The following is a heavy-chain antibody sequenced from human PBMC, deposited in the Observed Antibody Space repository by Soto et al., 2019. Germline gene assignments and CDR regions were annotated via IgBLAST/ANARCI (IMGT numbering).Heavy chain of an antibody. V-gene: IGHV5-51*01. J-gene: IGHJ4*02. Sequence: CKGSGYNFAGYWIAWVRQMPGKGLELMGIIYPSDSDTRYRPSFQGQVTISADKSISSAYLQWSSLRASDTAMYYCARGGVSTRTFDYWGQGTPVTVSS. CDR1: GYNFAGYW. D-gene: IGHD3-3*01. CDR3: ARGGVSTRTFDY. CDR2: IYPSDSDT.